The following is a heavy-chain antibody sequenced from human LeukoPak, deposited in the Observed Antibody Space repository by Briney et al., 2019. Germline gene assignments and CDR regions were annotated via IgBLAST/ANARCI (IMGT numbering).Heavy chain of an antibody. CDR1: GYTFTGYY. CDR3: ARTYGDSTNWFYA. V-gene: IGHV1-2*02. Sequence: ASVKVSCKASGYTFTGYYMHWVRQAPGQGLEWMGWINPNSGGTNYAQKFQGRVTMTRDTSISTAYMELSRLRSDDTAVYYCARTYGDSTNWFYAWGQGTLVTVSS. CDR2: INPNSGGT. D-gene: IGHD4-17*01. J-gene: IGHJ5*02.